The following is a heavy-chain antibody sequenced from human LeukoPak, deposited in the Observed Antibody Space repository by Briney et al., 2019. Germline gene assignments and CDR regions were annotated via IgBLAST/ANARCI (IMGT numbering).Heavy chain of an antibody. CDR1: GGSNSSYY. Sequence: SETLSLTCTVSGGSNSSYYWSWIRQPPGKGLEWIGYIYYSGSTNYNPSLKSRVTISVDTSKNQFSLKLSSVTAADTAVYYCASIAAAGTSRWYFDLWGRGTLVTVSS. CDR2: IYYSGST. J-gene: IGHJ2*01. V-gene: IGHV4-59*01. D-gene: IGHD6-13*01. CDR3: ASIAAAGTSRWYFDL.